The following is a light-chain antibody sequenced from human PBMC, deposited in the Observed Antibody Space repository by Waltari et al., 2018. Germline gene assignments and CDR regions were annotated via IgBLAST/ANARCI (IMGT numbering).Light chain of an antibody. CDR1: SGHINNV. CDR3: QTGGHGTWV. V-gene: IGLV4-69*01. J-gene: IGLJ3*02. CDR2: VNSDGSH. Sequence: QLVLTQSPSASASLGASVKLTCTLSSGHINNVIAWLQQRPEKGPRYLMKVNSDGSHNKGDEMPARLSGSGSGAERYLSISSLQSEDEADYICQTGGHGTWVFGGGTKLTVL.